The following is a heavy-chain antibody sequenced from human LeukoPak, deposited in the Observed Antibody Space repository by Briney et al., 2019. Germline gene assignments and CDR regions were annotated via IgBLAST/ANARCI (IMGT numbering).Heavy chain of an antibody. D-gene: IGHD6-6*01. J-gene: IGHJ4*02. CDR1: GFTFSSYA. CDR3: AKDLARIGARQSDY. V-gene: IGHV3-23*01. Sequence: GGSLRLSCAASGFTFSSYAMSWVRQAPGKGLEWVSGISDSVDSTHYADSVKGRFTISRDNSKNTLYLQMNSLRAEGTALYYCAKDLARIGARQSDYWGQGTLVTVSS. CDR2: ISDSVDST.